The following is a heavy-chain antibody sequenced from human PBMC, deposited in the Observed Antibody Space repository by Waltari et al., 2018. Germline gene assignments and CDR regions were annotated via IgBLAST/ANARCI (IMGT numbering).Heavy chain of an antibody. CDR3: ARDAGILRAFDI. J-gene: IGHJ3*02. D-gene: IGHD6-13*01. CDR1: GFTFRSYA. CDR2: ISYDGSNK. Sequence: QVQLVASGGGVVQPGRSLRLSCAASGFTFRSYAMHWVRQAPGKGLEWVAVISYDGSNKYYADSVKGRFTISRDNSKNTLYLQRNSLRAEDTAVYYCARDAGILRAFDIWGQGTMVTVSS. V-gene: IGHV3-30*01.